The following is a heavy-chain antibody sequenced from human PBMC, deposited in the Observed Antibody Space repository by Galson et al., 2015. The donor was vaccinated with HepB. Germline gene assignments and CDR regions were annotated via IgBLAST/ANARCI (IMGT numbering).Heavy chain of an antibody. CDR2: IYYSGST. CDR1: GGSISSSSYY. D-gene: IGHD6-19*01. V-gene: IGHV4-39*01. J-gene: IGHJ5*02. CDR3: ARHSSGWDFLP. Sequence: SETLSLTCTVSGGSISSSSYYWGWIRQPPGKGLEWIGSIYYSGSTYYNPSLKSRVTISVDTSKNQFSLKLSSVTAADTAVYYCARHSSGWDFLPWGQGTLVTVSS.